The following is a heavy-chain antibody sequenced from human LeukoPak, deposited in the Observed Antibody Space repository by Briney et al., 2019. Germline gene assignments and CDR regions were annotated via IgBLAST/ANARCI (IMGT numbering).Heavy chain of an antibody. CDR2: IYPGDSDT. CDR3: ARRGSRGSSWFDP. D-gene: IGHD3-16*01. V-gene: IGHV5-51*01. J-gene: IGHJ5*02. CDR1: GYSFTSYW. Sequence: GESLKISCKGSGYSFTSYWIGWVRQMPGKGLEWMGIIYPGDSDTRYSPSFPGQVTISADKSISTAYLQWSSLKTSDTAMYYCARRGSRGSSWFDPWGQGTLVTVSS.